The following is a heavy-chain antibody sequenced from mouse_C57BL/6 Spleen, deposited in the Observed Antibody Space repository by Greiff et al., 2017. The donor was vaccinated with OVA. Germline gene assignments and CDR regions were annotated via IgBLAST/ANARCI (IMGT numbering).Heavy chain of an antibody. J-gene: IGHJ1*03. Sequence: EVQRVESGGGLVQPKGSFKLSCAASGCHFNTYDMPSVRQAPGKSLARVARIRSKSSNYATYYADSVKDRFTISRDDSQSSVVLQMNNLKTEDTAMYYCVRDKGHSNWYFDVWGTGTTVTVSS. D-gene: IGHD2-5*01. V-gene: IGHV10-3*01. CDR2: IRSKSSNYAT. CDR3: VRDKGHSNWYFDV. CDR1: GCHFNTYD.